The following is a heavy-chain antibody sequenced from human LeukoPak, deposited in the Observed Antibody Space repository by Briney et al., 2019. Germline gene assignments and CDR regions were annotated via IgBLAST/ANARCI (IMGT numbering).Heavy chain of an antibody. D-gene: IGHD3-10*02. CDR1: GYTFTGYY. J-gene: IGHJ4*02. V-gene: IGHV1-2*04. CDR2: INPNSGGT. CDR3: ARYDTRFGEYAFDY. Sequence: EASVKVSCKASGYTFTGYYMHWMRQAPGQGLEWMGWINPNSGGTNYAQKFQGWVTMTRDTSISTAYMELSRLRSDDTAVYYCARYDTRFGEYAFDYWGQGTLVTVSS.